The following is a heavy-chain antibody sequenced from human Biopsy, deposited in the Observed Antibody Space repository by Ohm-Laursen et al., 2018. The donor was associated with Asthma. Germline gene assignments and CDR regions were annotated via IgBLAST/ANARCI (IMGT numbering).Heavy chain of an antibody. Sequence: SDTLSLTCDVYPGSFSGFFWTWISQPPGKGMEWIGETNERGVTNNNPSLKSQVIISIDTYWNRLSLKLTSVTAADTAVYYCARGPELDVWVQGTTVTVSS. CDR3: ARGPELDV. CDR2: TNERGVT. CDR1: PGSFSGFF. V-gene: IGHV4-34*01. J-gene: IGHJ6*02.